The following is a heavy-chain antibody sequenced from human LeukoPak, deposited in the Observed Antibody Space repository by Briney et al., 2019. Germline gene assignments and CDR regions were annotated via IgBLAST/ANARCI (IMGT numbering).Heavy chain of an antibody. D-gene: IGHD6-19*01. J-gene: IGHJ4*02. CDR3: ARLKAVAGLFDY. V-gene: IGHV4-59*08. CDR1: GGSISSYY. CDR2: IYYSGST. Sequence: SQTLSLTCTVSGGSISSYYWSWIRQPPGKGLEWIGYIYYSGSTNYNPSLKSRVTISVDTSKNQFSLKLSSVTAADTAVYYCARLKAVAGLFDYWGQGTLVTVSS.